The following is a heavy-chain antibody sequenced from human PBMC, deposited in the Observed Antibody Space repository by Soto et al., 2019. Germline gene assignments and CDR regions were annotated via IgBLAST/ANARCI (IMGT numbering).Heavy chain of an antibody. CDR3: ARHEAVAVAALGY. CDR1: GGSISSSSYY. Sequence: PSETLSLTCTVSGGSISSSSYYWGWIRQPPGKGLEWIGSIYYSGSTYYNPSLKGRVTISVDTSKNQFSLKLSSVTAADTAVYYCARHEAVAVAALGYWGQGTLVTVCS. D-gene: IGHD6-19*01. V-gene: IGHV4-39*01. CDR2: IYYSGST. J-gene: IGHJ4*02.